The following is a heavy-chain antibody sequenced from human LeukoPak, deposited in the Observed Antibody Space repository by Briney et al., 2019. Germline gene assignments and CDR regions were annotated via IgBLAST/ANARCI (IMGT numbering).Heavy chain of an antibody. CDR2: IIPILGIA. D-gene: IGHD3-22*01. CDR1: GGTFSSYT. V-gene: IGHV1-69*02. CDR3: ARVDYYDSSGYYYFDC. Sequence: ASVKVSCKASGGTFSSYTISWVRQAPGQGLEWMGRIIPILGIANYAQKFQGRVTITADKSTSTAYMELSSLRSEDTAVYYCARVDYYDSSGYYYFDCWGQGTLVTVSS. J-gene: IGHJ4*02.